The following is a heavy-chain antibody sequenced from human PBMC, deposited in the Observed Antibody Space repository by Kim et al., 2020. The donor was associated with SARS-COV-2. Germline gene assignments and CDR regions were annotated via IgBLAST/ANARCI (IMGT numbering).Heavy chain of an antibody. Sequence: GGSLRLSCAASGFTFSSYWMSWVRQAPGKGLEWVANIKQDGSEKYYVDSVKGRFTISRDNAKNSLYLQMNSLRAEDTAVYYCARDVSSYSSSWWTSLYYGMDVWGQGTTVTVSS. CDR3: ARDVSSYSSSWWTSLYYGMDV. CDR2: IKQDGSEK. D-gene: IGHD6-13*01. J-gene: IGHJ6*02. CDR1: GFTFSSYW. V-gene: IGHV3-7*03.